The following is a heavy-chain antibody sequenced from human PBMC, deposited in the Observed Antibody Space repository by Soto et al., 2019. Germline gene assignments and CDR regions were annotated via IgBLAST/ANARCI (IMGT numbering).Heavy chain of an antibody. CDR3: TTPTPLRGAMINNINFYF. CDR2: FDPEGGEA. CDR1: GPTLTEFS. D-gene: IGHD3-10*01. V-gene: IGHV1-24*01. J-gene: IGHJ4*02. Sequence: APVNVSCKISGPTLTEFSIHWVRQSPGKGLEWMGGFDPEGGEAIYAQTWHGRVTVTEDKVTDAAYMELSGLESDDTAVYYSTTPTPLRGAMINNINFYFWGKGTPVTVSS.